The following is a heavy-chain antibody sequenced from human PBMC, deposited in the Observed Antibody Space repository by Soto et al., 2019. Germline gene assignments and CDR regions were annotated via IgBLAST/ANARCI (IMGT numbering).Heavy chain of an antibody. V-gene: IGHV3-74*01. J-gene: IGHJ4*02. Sequence: PGGALGRIWAPSCFTVCNHLLDWVRQAPGKGLVWVSRINSDGSSTTYADSVRGRFTIFKDNGKNTLYLQMNSLRAEDTAVYYCARDPAPSGWYDYWGQG. CDR3: ARDPAPSGWYDY. D-gene: IGHD6-13*01. CDR2: INSDGSST. CDR1: CFTVCNHL.